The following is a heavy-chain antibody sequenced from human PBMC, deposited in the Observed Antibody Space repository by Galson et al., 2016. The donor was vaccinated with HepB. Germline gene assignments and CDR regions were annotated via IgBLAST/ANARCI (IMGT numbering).Heavy chain of an antibody. Sequence: SETLSLTCTVSGESISSRYWNWIRQPAGKGLEWIGRVYASGSTNYHPSLKTRLTMSVDTSKNQFSLKLSSVTAADTAMYYCARALVTASPHTFDIWGQGTMVTVSS. CDR2: VYASGST. CDR1: GESISSRY. CDR3: ARALVTASPHTFDI. D-gene: IGHD2-21*02. J-gene: IGHJ3*02. V-gene: IGHV4-4*07.